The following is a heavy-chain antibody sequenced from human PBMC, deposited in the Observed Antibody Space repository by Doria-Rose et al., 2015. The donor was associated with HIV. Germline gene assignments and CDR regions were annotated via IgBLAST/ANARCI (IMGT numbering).Heavy chain of an antibody. CDR3: AKDLWGGLDSSSLNFIDP. Sequence: QVQLVQSGGGVVQPGGSLRLSCAASGSTFSSYGMHWVRQAPGKGLEWVAFIRYDGTNKNYGDSVKGRFTISRDNSKNTLYLQMNSLRTEDTAVYYCAKDLWGGLDSSSLNFIDPWGQGTRVTVSS. CDR1: GSTFSSYG. CDR2: IRYDGTNK. J-gene: IGHJ5*02. D-gene: IGHD6-13*01. V-gene: IGHV3-30*02.